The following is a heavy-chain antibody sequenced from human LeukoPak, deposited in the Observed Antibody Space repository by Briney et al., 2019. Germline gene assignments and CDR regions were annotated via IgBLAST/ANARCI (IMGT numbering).Heavy chain of an antibody. D-gene: IGHD3-3*01. Sequence: EGSLRLSCAASGFTFGSPWMHWVRQAPGKGLVWVSRINSDGSATAYADSVKGRFTISRDNAKNTLYLQMSSLRAEDTALYYCARDFDFWSAIWGQGTLVTVSS. CDR2: INSDGSAT. CDR3: ARDFDFWSAI. CDR1: GFTFGSPW. V-gene: IGHV3-74*01. J-gene: IGHJ4*02.